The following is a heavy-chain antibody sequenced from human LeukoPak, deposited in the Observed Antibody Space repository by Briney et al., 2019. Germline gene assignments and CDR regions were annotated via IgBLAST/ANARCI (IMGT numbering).Heavy chain of an antibody. CDR2: ISPNNGDT. CDR3: VRSPIGASAY. Sequence: GASVKVSPKPSGYTFTDSYIHWVRQAPGVGLQWMGWISPNNGDTKYAENFQYRVTMTRDPSISTAYMELTGLTPDDTAVYYCVRSPIGASAYWGRGTLVTVSS. CDR1: GYTFTDSY. D-gene: IGHD3-10*01. V-gene: IGHV1-2*02. J-gene: IGHJ4*02.